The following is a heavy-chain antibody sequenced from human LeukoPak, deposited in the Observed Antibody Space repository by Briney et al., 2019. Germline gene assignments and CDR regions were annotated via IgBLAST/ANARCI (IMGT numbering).Heavy chain of an antibody. CDR1: GFAFSSYA. V-gene: IGHV3-30*04. CDR3: AKDITGYSSHY. Sequence: PGGSLRLSCAASGFAFSSYAMHWVRQAPGKGLEWVAIISYDGIIEDYSDSVKGRFTISRDNSKNTLYLQMNSLRAEDTAVYYCAKDITGYSSHYWGQGTLVTVSS. CDR2: ISYDGIIE. J-gene: IGHJ4*02. D-gene: IGHD5-18*01.